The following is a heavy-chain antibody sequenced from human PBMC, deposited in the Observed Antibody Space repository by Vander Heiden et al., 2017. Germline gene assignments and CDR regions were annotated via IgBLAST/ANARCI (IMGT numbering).Heavy chain of an antibody. CDR3: AREVTRPSRYLPSDGRDV. CDR2: IIPIFGTV. CDR1: GGTFTNYT. Sequence: QVHLVQSGAELKKPGSSVKVSCKASGGTFTNYTINWVRQAPGQGPAWMGGIIPIFGTVNYAQNFQGRVSITADRSTSTTYMELYRLRSEDTAVYYCAREVTRPSRYLPSDGRDVWGQGTKGTVSS. D-gene: IGHD2-2*01. V-gene: IGHV1-69*01. J-gene: IGHJ6*02.